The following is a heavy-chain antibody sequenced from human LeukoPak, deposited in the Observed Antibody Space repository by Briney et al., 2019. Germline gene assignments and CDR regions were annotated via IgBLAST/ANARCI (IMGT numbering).Heavy chain of an antibody. Sequence: GGSLRLSCAASGFSFTAYSMNWVRQAPGRGLEWISYIGPGGDIYYADSLMGRFTVSRDTAENSLYLQLNGLRVEHTAVYYSARRFDSWGQGTLVTVSS. J-gene: IGHJ4*02. V-gene: IGHV3-69-1*01. CDR1: GFSFTAYS. CDR2: IGPGGDI. CDR3: ARRFDS.